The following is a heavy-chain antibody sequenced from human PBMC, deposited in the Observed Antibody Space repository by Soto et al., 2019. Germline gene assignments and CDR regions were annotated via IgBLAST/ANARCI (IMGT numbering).Heavy chain of an antibody. J-gene: IGHJ6*02. CDR2: IYYSGNT. CDR3: PSSSLYGMVV. Sequence: SETLSLTCSVSLGSISIGYDYCSWIRQPPGKGLEWIGNIYYSGNTYYNPSLKSRLIISIDSSKTQFALTVGSVTAAVPAVYYCPSSSLYGMVVWGQGTTVTV. V-gene: IGHV4-30-4*01. CDR1: LGSISIGYDY.